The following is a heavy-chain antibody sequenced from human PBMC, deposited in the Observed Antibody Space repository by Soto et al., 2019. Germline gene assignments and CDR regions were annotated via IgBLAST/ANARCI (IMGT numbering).Heavy chain of an antibody. CDR3: ARRKERSGPNYFDP. J-gene: IGHJ4*02. Sequence: GASVKVSCKASGYTFITYDINWLRQSTGQGLEWMGWMNPSNGNAGYAQKFQGRLTMTRNTSISTAYMELSSLRSDDTAVYFCARRKERSGPNYFDPWGQGSLVTVSS. CDR2: MNPSNGNA. V-gene: IGHV1-8*01. D-gene: IGHD6-25*01. CDR1: GYTFITYD.